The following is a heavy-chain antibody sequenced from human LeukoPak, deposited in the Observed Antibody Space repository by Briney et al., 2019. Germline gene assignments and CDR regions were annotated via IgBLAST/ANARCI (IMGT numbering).Heavy chain of an antibody. Sequence: SETLSLTCAVYGGSFSGYYWSWIRQPPGKGLEWIGSIYYSGSTYYNPSLKSRVTISVDKSKNQFSLKLSSVTAADTAVYYCASSLNDYDSSGFDYWGQGTLVTVSS. CDR1: GGSFSGYY. D-gene: IGHD3-22*01. V-gene: IGHV4-34*01. CDR2: IYYSGST. J-gene: IGHJ4*02. CDR3: ASSLNDYDSSGFDY.